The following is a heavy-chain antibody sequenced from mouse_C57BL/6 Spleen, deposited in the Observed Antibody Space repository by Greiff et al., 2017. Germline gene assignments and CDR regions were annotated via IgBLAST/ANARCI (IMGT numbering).Heavy chain of an antibody. Sequence: QVQLQQPGAELVKPGASVKLSCKASGYTFTSYWMHWVKQRPGRGLEWIGRIDPNSGGTKYNEKFKSKATLTVDKPSSTANMQLSRLTSEDSAVYFCGSAEYDGSHYWYFDVWGKGTPVTVSS. V-gene: IGHV1-72*01. CDR3: GSAEYDGSHYWYFDV. CDR1: GYTFTSYW. D-gene: IGHD1-1*01. J-gene: IGHJ1*03. CDR2: IDPNSGGT.